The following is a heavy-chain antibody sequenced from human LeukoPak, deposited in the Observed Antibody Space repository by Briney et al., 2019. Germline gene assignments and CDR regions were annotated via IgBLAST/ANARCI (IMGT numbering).Heavy chain of an antibody. CDR2: ISGSGGST. V-gene: IGHV3-23*01. CDR1: GGTFSSYA. Sequence: ASVKVSCKASGGTFSSYAISWVRQAPGKGLEWVSAISGSGGSTYYADSVKGRFTISRDKSKNTLYLQTNSLRAEDTAVYYCAVCRNWPTFDCWGQGTLVTVSS. CDR3: AVCRNWPTFDC. D-gene: IGHD1-20*01. J-gene: IGHJ4*02.